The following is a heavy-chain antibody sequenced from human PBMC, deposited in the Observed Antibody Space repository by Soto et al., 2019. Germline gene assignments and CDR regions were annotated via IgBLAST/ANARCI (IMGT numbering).Heavy chain of an antibody. V-gene: IGHV3-11*01. CDR1: GFTFSDYY. Sequence: QVQLVESGGGLVKPGGSLRLSCAASGFTFSDYYISWIRQAPGKGLEWVSYISSSGTNIYHAGSVKGRFTISRENAKNSLFLQMNSLRAEDTAVYYCARGKSIFYGMDVWGQGTTVTVSS. CDR3: ARGKSIFYGMDV. D-gene: IGHD2-15*01. J-gene: IGHJ6*02. CDR2: ISSSGTNI.